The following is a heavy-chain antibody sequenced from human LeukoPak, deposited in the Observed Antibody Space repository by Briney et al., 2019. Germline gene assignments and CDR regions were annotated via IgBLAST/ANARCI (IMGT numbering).Heavy chain of an antibody. CDR2: IRGKTDAGTT. CDR1: GFTFTNAW. V-gene: IGHV3-15*01. D-gene: IGHD6-13*01. CDR3: MTRVRAAAGDKNDY. J-gene: IGHJ4*02. Sequence: PGGPLRLSCAASGFTFTNAWMTWVRQAPGKGREWVARIRGKTDAGTTDYAAPVKGRFTISKDDSKNTLYLQMNSLKTEDTGVYYCMTRVRAAAGDKNDYWGQGTLVTVSS.